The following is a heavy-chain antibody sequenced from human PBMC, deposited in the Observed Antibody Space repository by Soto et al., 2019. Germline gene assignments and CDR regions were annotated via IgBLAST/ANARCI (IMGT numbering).Heavy chain of an antibody. D-gene: IGHD2-15*01. CDR2: IYYSGST. CDR1: GGSISSSSYY. V-gene: IGHV4-39*01. J-gene: IGHJ6*02. Sequence: KPSETLSLTCTVSGGSISSSSYYWGWIRQPPGKGLEWIGSIYYSGSTYYNPSLKSRVTISVDTSKNQFSLKLSSVTAADTAVYYCARHRGGSYGMDVWGQGTTVTVSS. CDR3: ARHRGGSYGMDV.